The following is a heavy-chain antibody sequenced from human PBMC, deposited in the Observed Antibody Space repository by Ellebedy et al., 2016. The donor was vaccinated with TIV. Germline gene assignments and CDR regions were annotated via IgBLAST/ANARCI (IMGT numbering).Heavy chain of an antibody. CDR2: IYWNGDK. J-gene: IGHJ4*02. CDR1: GFSLSSSDEG. D-gene: IGHD3-3*01. Sequence: SGPTLVKPTQTLTLTCTFSGFSLSSSDEGVVWLRSPPGKALGWLGFIYWNGDKRYSPSLKGRLTFTKDTSKNQVVLTITDMDPVDTATYYCAHRRFGSISFDYWGQGTLVTVSS. V-gene: IGHV2-5*01. CDR3: AHRRFGSISFDY.